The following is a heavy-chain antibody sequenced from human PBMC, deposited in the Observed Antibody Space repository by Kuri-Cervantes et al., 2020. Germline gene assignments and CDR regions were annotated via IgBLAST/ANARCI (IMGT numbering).Heavy chain of an antibody. CDR2: ISAYNGNT. Sequence: ASVKVSCKASGYTFTSYGISWVRQAPGQGLEWMGWISAYNGNTNYAQKFQGRVTMTEDTSTDTAYMELSSLRSEDTAAYYCATWGSGWYRYYFDYWGQGTLVTVSS. D-gene: IGHD6-19*01. CDR1: GYTFTSYG. CDR3: ATWGSGWYRYYFDY. J-gene: IGHJ4*02. V-gene: IGHV1-18*01.